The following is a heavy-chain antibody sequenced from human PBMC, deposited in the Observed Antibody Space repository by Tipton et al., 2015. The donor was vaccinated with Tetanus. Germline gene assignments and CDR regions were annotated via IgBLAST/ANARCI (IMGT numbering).Heavy chain of an antibody. J-gene: IGHJ4*02. CDR3: TTDVRYFDWYEGVFDY. Sequence: SLRLSCAASGFTFSNAWMSWVRQAPGKGLEWVGRIKSKTDGGTTDYAAPVKGRFTISRDDSKNTLYLQMNSLKTEDTAVYYCTTDVRYFDWYEGVFDYWGQGTLVTVSS. CDR1: GFTFSNAW. D-gene: IGHD3-9*01. CDR2: IKSKTDGGTT. V-gene: IGHV3-15*01.